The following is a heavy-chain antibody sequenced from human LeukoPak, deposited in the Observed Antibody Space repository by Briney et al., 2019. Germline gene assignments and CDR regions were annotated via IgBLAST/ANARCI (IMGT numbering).Heavy chain of an antibody. D-gene: IGHD6-19*01. CDR2: IYTSGST. Sequence: PSETLSLTCTVSGGSISSYYWSWIRQPAGKGLEWIGRIYTSGSTYYNPSLKSRVTISVDTSKNQFSLKLSSVTAADTAVYYCARQVLLQAVAGSDAFDIWGQGTMVTVSS. V-gene: IGHV4-4*07. CDR1: GGSISSYY. CDR3: ARQVLLQAVAGSDAFDI. J-gene: IGHJ3*02.